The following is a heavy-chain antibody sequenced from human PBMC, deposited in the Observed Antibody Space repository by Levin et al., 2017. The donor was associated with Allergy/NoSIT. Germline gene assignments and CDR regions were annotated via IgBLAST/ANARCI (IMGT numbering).Heavy chain of an antibody. CDR2: INHSGST. CDR3: ARGYSTSWFYYFDS. Sequence: PSQTLSLTCAVYGESFTASYWNWIRQPPGKGLEWIGEINHSGSTNYNPSLKSRVTISVDTSKNQFSLRLNSVTAADTAVYYCARGYSTSWFYYFDSWGQGTLVTVSS. J-gene: IGHJ4*02. CDR1: GESFTASY. D-gene: IGHD6-13*01. V-gene: IGHV4-34*01.